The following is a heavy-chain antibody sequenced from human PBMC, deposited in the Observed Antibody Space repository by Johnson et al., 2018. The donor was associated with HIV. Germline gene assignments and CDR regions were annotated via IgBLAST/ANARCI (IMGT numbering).Heavy chain of an antibody. J-gene: IGHJ3*02. CDR2: IFGGGTT. V-gene: IGHV3-66*01. CDR1: GFSVSSNY. Sequence: EVKLVESGGGLVQPGGSLRLSCAASGFSVSSNYMSWVRQAPGKGLEWVSVIFGGGTTYYTDSVKGRFTISRDNSKNTLYLQMNSLRAEDTAVYYCARDPFPRFYAFDIWGQGTMVTVSS. CDR3: ARDPFPRFYAFDI.